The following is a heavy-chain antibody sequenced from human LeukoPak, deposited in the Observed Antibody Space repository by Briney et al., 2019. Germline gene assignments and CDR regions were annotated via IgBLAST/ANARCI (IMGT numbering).Heavy chain of an antibody. D-gene: IGHD6-6*01. V-gene: IGHV4-59*01. J-gene: IGHJ4*02. CDR2: IYYSGIT. CDR3: ARSDSSSLPSDY. CDR1: GGSISSYY. Sequence: SETLSLTCTVSGGSISSYYWTWIRQPPGKGLEWIGYIYYSGITNYNPSLKSGVTISVDTPKNQFSLKLTSVTAADTAMYYCARSDSSSLPSDYWGQGTLVTVSS.